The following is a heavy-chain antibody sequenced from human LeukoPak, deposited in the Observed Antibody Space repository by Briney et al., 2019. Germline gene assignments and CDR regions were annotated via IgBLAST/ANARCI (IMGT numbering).Heavy chain of an antibody. CDR2: ISWNSGSI. D-gene: IGHD2-2*01. Sequence: GRSLRLSCAASGFTFDDYAMHWVRHAPGKGLEWVSGISWNSGSIGYADSVKGRFTISRDNAKNSLYLQMNSLRAEDTALYYCAKSAAVPLDYYYYYGMDVWGQGTTVTVSS. V-gene: IGHV3-9*01. J-gene: IGHJ6*02. CDR3: AKSAAVPLDYYYYYGMDV. CDR1: GFTFDDYA.